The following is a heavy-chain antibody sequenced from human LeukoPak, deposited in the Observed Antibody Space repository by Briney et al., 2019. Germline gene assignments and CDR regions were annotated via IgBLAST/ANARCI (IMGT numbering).Heavy chain of an antibody. CDR2: IYPSGDST. Sequence: GGSLRLSCAASGFTFSNAWMSWVRQAPGKGLEWVSSIYPSGDSTFYADSVKGRFTISRDNSKNTLYLQMSSLRTEDTAIYYCAKDVVPDSGWDLDYWGQGTLVTVSS. D-gene: IGHD6-19*01. V-gene: IGHV3-23*01. CDR3: AKDVVPDSGWDLDY. J-gene: IGHJ4*02. CDR1: GFTFSNAW.